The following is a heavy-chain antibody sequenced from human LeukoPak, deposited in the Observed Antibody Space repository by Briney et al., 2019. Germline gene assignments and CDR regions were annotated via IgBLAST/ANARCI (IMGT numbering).Heavy chain of an antibody. CDR3: ARVGLGSGLHY. V-gene: IGHV3-64*01. J-gene: IGHJ4*02. CDR1: GFLVSSYS. CDR2: ISANGRKT. Sequence: PGGSLRLSCAASGFLVSSYSMHWVRQAPGKGLEFVSAISANGRKTYYANSVKGRFTISRDNSKNTLYLQMGSLRPEDMGVYYCARVGLGSGLHYWGQGTLVTVSS. D-gene: IGHD1-26*01.